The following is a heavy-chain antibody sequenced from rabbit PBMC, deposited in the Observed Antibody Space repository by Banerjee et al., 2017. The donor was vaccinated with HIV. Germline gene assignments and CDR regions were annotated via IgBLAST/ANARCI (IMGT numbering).Heavy chain of an antibody. CDR1: GFSFSNGYV. Sequence: QEQLEESGGDLVKPEGSLTLTYTASGFSFSNGYVMCWVRQAPGKGLEWIACINTSTGNTVYASWAKGRFTISRSTSLNTVDLKMTSLTAADTATYFCARERGYADYGDFYLWGPGTLVTVS. CDR2: INTSTGNT. V-gene: IGHV1S43*01. D-gene: IGHD2-1*01. J-gene: IGHJ4*01. CDR3: ARERGYADYGDFYL.